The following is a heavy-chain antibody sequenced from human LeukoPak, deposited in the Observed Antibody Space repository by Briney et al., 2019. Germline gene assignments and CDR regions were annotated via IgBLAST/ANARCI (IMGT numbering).Heavy chain of an antibody. CDR1: GFTFSSYS. D-gene: IGHD6-19*01. J-gene: IGHJ4*02. V-gene: IGHV3-21*01. CDR3: ARGGGLVYSSGWYGDY. CDR2: ISSSSSYI. Sequence: GGSLRLSCAASGFTFSSYSMNWVRQAPGKGLEWVSSISSSSSYIFYPDSVKGRFTISRDNAKNSLYLQMNSLRAEDTAVYYCARGGGLVYSSGWYGDYWGQGTLVTVSP.